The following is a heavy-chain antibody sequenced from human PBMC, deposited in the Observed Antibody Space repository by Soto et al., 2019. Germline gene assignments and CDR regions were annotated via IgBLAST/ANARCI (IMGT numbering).Heavy chain of an antibody. V-gene: IGHV3-23*01. D-gene: IGHD3-3*01. CDR3: ASGPDFWSGYYTGRAIYHYYNGMDA. Sequence: PGGSPGLSCAASGFTFSSYAMSWVRQAPGKGLEWVSAISGSGGSTYYADSVKGRFTISRDNSKNTLYLQMNSLRAEDTAVYYCASGPDFWSGYYTGRAIYHYYNGMDAWGPGTSGTVSS. CDR2: ISGSGGST. CDR1: GFTFSSYA. J-gene: IGHJ6*02.